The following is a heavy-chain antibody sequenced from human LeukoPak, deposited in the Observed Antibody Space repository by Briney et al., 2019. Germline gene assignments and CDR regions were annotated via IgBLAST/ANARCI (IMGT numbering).Heavy chain of an antibody. CDR2: IKSKTDGGTT. CDR3: SGSSWYWVDY. D-gene: IGHD6-13*01. CDR1: GFTFSNAW. J-gene: IGHJ4*02. Sequence: GGSLRLSCAASGFTFSNAWVSWVRQAPGKGLEWVGRIKSKTDGGTTDYAAPVKGRFTISRDDSKNTLYLQMNSLKTEDTAVYYCSGSSWYWVDYWGQGTLVTVSS. V-gene: IGHV3-15*01.